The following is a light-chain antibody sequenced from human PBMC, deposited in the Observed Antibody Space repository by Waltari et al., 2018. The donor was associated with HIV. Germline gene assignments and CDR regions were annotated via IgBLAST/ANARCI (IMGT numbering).Light chain of an antibody. CDR3: QQYGSSPLT. CDR2: GAS. J-gene: IGKJ2*01. V-gene: IGKV3-20*01. Sequence: EIVLTQSPGTLSLSPGERAPLSCRASQSVSSNYLAWYQQKPGQAPNLLIYGASSRATGIPDRFSGSGSGTDFTLTISRLEPEDFAVYYCQQYGSSPLTFGQGTKLEIK. CDR1: QSVSSNY.